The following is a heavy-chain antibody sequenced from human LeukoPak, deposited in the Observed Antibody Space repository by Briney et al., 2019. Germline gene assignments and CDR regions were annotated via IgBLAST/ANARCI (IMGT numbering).Heavy chain of an antibody. CDR2: IIPILGIA. Sequence: SVKVSCKASGGTFSSYAISWVRRAPGQRLEWMGRIIPILGIANYAQKFQDRVTITADKSTSTAYMELSSLRSEDTAVYYCARTIAATTSAGFYFDYWGQGTLVAVSS. J-gene: IGHJ4*02. CDR1: GGTFSSYA. CDR3: ARTIAATTSAGFYFDY. V-gene: IGHV1-69*04. D-gene: IGHD6-13*01.